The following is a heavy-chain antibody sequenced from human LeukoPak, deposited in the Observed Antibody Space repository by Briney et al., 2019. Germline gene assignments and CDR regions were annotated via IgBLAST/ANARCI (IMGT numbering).Heavy chain of an antibody. CDR2: IYTSGST. V-gene: IGHV4-61*02. CDR1: GGSISSGSYY. CDR3: ARAVTSSSSWYKWVNWFDP. J-gene: IGHJ5*02. Sequence: SETLSLTCTVSGGSISSGSYYWSWIRQPAGKGLEWIGRIYTSGSTNYNPSLKSRVTISVDTSKNQLSLKLSSVTAADTAVYYCARAVTSSSSWYKWVNWFDPWGQGTLVTVSS. D-gene: IGHD6-13*01.